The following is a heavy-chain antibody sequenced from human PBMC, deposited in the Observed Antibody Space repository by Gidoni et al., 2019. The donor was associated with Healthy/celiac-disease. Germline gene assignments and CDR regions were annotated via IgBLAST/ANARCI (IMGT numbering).Heavy chain of an antibody. D-gene: IGHD2-2*02. V-gene: IGHV3-23*01. CDR3: AKAGYCSSTSCYSSHYYFDY. CDR1: GFTFSSYA. Sequence: EVQLLESGGGLVQPGGSLRLSCAASGFTFSSYAMSWVRQAPGKGLEWVSAISCSGGSTYYADNSKNTLYLQMNSLRAEDTAVYYCAKAGYCSSTSCYSSHYYFDYWGQGTLVTVSS. J-gene: IGHJ4*02. CDR2: ISCSGGST.